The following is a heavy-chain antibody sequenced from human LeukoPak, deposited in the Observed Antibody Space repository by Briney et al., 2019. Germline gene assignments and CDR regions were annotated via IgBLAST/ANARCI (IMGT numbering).Heavy chain of an antibody. CDR2: IYTSGST. Sequence: SETLSLTCTVSGGSISSYYWSWIRQPPGKGLEWIGYIYTSGSTNYNPSLKSRVTISVDTSKNQFSLKLSSVTAADTAVYYCARLITMVRGVIIRWFDPWGQGTLVTVSS. CDR1: GGSISSYY. V-gene: IGHV4-4*09. D-gene: IGHD3-10*01. J-gene: IGHJ5*02. CDR3: ARLITMVRGVIIRWFDP.